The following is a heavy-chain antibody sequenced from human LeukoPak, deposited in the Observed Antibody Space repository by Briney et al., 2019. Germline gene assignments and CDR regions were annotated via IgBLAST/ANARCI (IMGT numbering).Heavy chain of an antibody. D-gene: IGHD1-1*01. CDR1: GFTFSNHW. Sequence: PGGSLRLSCEVSGFTFSNHWMMWVRQAPGKGLEWVASIDEDGSETNYVDSVTGRFTVSRDHAKNSLFLQMNSLRAEDTAVYYCVRYGRRANDQPFDVWGQGTMVTVSS. J-gene: IGHJ3*01. CDR3: VRYGRRANDQPFDV. CDR2: IDEDGSET. V-gene: IGHV3-7*01.